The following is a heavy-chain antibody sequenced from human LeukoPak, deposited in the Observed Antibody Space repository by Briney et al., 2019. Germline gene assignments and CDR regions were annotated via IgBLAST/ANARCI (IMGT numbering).Heavy chain of an antibody. Sequence: SETLSPTCTVSGGSISSSSYYWGWIRQPPGKGLEWIGSIYYSGSTYYNPSLKSRVTISVDTSKNQFSLKLSSVTAADTAVYYCARQMVRGVIISWGQGTLVTVSS. CDR1: GGSISSSSYY. CDR2: IYYSGST. CDR3: ARQMVRGVIIS. D-gene: IGHD3-10*01. J-gene: IGHJ4*02. V-gene: IGHV4-39*01.